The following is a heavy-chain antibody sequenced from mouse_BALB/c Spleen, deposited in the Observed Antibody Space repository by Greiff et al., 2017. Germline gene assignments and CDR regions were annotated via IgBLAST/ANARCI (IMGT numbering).Heavy chain of an antibody. V-gene: IGHV1S81*02. J-gene: IGHJ3*01. CDR1: GYTFTSYY. CDR3: TRWGREAWFAY. CDR2: INPSNGGT. Sequence: VQLQQSGAELVKPGASVKLSCKASGYTFTSYYMYWVKQRPGQGLEWIGEINPSNGGTNFNEKFKSKATLTVDKSSSTAYMQLSSLTSEDSAVYYCTRWGREAWFAYWGQGTLVTVSA.